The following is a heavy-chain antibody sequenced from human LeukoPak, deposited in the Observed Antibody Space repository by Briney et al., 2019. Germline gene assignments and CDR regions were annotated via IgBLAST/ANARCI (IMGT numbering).Heavy chain of an antibody. Sequence: GGSLRLSCAASGFTFSDYYMSWIRQAPGKGLEWVSYTSSSGSTIYYADSVKGRFTISRDNAKNSLYLQMNSLRAEDTAVYYCARDLNDILTGYYTAPYYYYYMDVWGKGTTVTVSS. CDR1: GFTFSDYY. CDR2: TSSSGSTI. D-gene: IGHD3-9*01. J-gene: IGHJ6*03. V-gene: IGHV3-11*01. CDR3: ARDLNDILTGYYTAPYYYYYMDV.